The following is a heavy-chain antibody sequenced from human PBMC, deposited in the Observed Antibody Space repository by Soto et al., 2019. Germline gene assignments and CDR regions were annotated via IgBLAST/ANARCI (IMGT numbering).Heavy chain of an antibody. D-gene: IGHD1-20*01. CDR1: GFPLEKYG. Sequence: GGSLRLSCAVSGFPLEKYGMNWVRQAPGKGLEWVSSISFSGDYIYYADSVKGRFTISRDNARNSLYLQMNSLRAEDTAVYYCARANNWNEFDYWGQGTLVTVSS. CDR3: ARANNWNEFDY. J-gene: IGHJ4*02. CDR2: ISFSGDYI. V-gene: IGHV3-21*04.